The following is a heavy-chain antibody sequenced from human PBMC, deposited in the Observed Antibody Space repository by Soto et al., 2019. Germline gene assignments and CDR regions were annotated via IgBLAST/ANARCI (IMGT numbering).Heavy chain of an antibody. CDR3: ARDYYGDYYFDS. V-gene: IGHV4-59*11. Sequence: NPSETLSLTCTVSGGSISTHYWNWVRQPPGKGLEWIGYIDYKGNTKYNPSLKSRVTTSVDTSNNQFSLNLNSVTAADTAVYHCARDYYGDYYFDSWGQGILVTVPQ. J-gene: IGHJ4*02. D-gene: IGHD4-17*01. CDR1: GGSISTHY. CDR2: IDYKGNT.